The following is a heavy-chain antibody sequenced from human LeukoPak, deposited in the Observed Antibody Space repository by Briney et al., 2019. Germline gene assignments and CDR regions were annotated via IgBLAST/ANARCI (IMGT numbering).Heavy chain of an antibody. CDR3: ASKRVGRTFDP. V-gene: IGHV4-34*01. Sequence: SETLSLTCAVYGGSFSGYYWSWIRQPPGKGLEWIGEINHSGSTNYSPSLKSRVTISVDTSKNQFSLKLSSVTAADTAVYYCASKRVGRTFDPWGQGTLVTVSS. D-gene: IGHD1-14*01. CDR1: GGSFSGYY. CDR2: INHSGST. J-gene: IGHJ5*02.